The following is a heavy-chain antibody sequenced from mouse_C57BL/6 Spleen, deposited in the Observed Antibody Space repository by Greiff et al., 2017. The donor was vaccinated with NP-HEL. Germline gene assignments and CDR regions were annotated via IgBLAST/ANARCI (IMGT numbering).Heavy chain of an antibody. J-gene: IGHJ2*01. V-gene: IGHV1-69*01. CDR3: ARRGACITSYYFDY. CDR2: IDPSDSYT. Sequence: VQLQQPGAELVMPGASVKLSCKASGYTFTSYWMHWVKQRPGQGLEWIGEIDPSDSYTNYNQKFKGKSTLTVDKSSSTAYMQLSSLTSEDSAVYSCARRGACITSYYFDYWGQGTTLTVSA. CDR1: GYTFTSYW. D-gene: IGHD1-1*01.